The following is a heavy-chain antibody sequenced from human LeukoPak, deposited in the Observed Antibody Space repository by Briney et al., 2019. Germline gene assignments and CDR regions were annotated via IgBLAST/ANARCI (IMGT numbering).Heavy chain of an antibody. CDR1: ASSITSGYY. D-gene: IGHD3-22*01. J-gene: IGHJ3*02. Sequence: SQRLPPTCAVSASSITSGYYWGWIRQPPGKRLEWIGSIYHIGSTYYNRSLTSRVTISVDTSKNQFSLKLSSVTAADTGVYYCARAPKGITMIVSQAFDIWGQGTMVTVSS. V-gene: IGHV4-38-2*01. CDR3: ARAPKGITMIVSQAFDI. CDR2: IYHIGST.